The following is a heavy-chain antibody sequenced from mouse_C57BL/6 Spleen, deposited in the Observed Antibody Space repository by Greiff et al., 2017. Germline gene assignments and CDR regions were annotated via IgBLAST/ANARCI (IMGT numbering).Heavy chain of an antibody. J-gene: IGHJ1*03. D-gene: IGHD2-1*01. V-gene: IGHV3-1*01. Sequence: EVKLVESGPGMVKPSQSLSLTCTVTGYSITSGYDWHWIRHFPGNKLEWMGYISYSGSTNYNPSLKSRISITHDTSKNHFFLKLNSVTTEDTATYYCARDRGFLLDWYFDVWGTGTTVTVSS. CDR3: ARDRGFLLDWYFDV. CDR2: ISYSGST. CDR1: GYSITSGYD.